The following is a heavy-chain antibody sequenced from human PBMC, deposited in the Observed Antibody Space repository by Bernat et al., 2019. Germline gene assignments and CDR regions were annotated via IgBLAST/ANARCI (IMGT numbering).Heavy chain of an antibody. CDR2: ISSSGTYI. J-gene: IGHJ4*02. CDR1: GFTFTCCS. D-gene: IGHD3-16*01. V-gene: IGHV3-21*01. CDR3: ARGSGNYGHYYFGS. Sequence: EVQLVESGGGLVKPGGSLRLSCAASGFTFTCCSMTWVRQAPGKGLEWVSSISSSGTYIYYADSVKGRFTISRDNAHNSLFLQMNSLRADDTAVYYCARGSGNYGHYYFGSWGQGTLVTVSS.